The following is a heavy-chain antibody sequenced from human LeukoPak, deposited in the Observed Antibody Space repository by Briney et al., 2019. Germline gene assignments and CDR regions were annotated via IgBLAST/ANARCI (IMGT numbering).Heavy chain of an antibody. CDR3: AKVLPIYFSPSNWFDP. CDR2: MNPNSGNT. J-gene: IGHJ5*02. V-gene: IGHV1-8*01. CDR1: GYTFTSYD. Sequence: ASVKVSCKASGYTFTSYDINWVRQATGQGLEWMGWMNPNSGNTGYAQKFQGRVTMTRNTSISTAYMELSSLRSEDTAVYYCAKVLPIYFSPSNWFDPWGQGTLVTVSS. D-gene: IGHD3-3*01.